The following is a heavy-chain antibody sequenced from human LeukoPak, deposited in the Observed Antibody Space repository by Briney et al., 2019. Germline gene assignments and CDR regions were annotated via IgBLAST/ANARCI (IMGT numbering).Heavy chain of an antibody. J-gene: IGHJ6*02. CDR1: GFTFSSYS. Sequence: GGSLRLSCAASGFTFSSYSMNWVRQAPGKGLKWVSSISSSSSYIYYADSVKGRFTISRDNAKNSLYLQMNSLRAEDTAVYYCARDFYGSGFYYYYGMDVWGQGTTVTVSS. CDR3: ARDFYGSGFYYYYGMDV. CDR2: ISSSSSYI. V-gene: IGHV3-21*01. D-gene: IGHD3-10*01.